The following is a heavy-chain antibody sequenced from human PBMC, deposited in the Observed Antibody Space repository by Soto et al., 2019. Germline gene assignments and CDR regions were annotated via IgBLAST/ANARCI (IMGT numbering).Heavy chain of an antibody. D-gene: IGHD6-13*01. CDR2: IYSGGST. V-gene: IGHV3-53*02. CDR1: GFTVSSNY. Sequence: EVQLVETGGGLIQPGGSLRLSCAASGFTVSSNYMSWVRQAPGKGLEWVSVIYSGGSTYYADSVKGRFTISRDNSKNTLYLQMNSLRAEDTAVYYCARDSTGFNYFDYWGQGTLVTVSS. J-gene: IGHJ4*02. CDR3: ARDSTGFNYFDY.